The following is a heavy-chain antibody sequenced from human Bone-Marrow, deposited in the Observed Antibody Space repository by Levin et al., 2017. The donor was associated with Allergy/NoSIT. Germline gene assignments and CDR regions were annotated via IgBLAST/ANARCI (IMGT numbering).Heavy chain of an antibody. J-gene: IGHJ6*02. D-gene: IGHD2-8*02. Sequence: GGSLRLSCAASGFTFSSYDMHWVRQATGKGLEWVSAIGTAGDTYYPGSVKGRFTISRENAKNSLYLQMNSLIAGDTAVYYCARDRVVSRDYYGMDVWGQGTTVTVSS. CDR1: GFTFSSYD. CDR2: IGTAGDT. CDR3: ARDRVVSRDYYGMDV. V-gene: IGHV3-13*04.